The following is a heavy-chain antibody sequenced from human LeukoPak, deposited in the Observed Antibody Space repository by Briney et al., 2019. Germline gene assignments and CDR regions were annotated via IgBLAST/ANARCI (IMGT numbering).Heavy chain of an antibody. V-gene: IGHV3-23*01. CDR1: GFTFSSHA. Sequence: GGSLRLSCAGSGFTFSSHAMSWVRQAPGKGLEWVSAMSGSGGSTYYADSVKGRFTISRDNTKNTLYLQMNSLRAEDTAVYYCANDDHFDYWGQGTLVTVSS. J-gene: IGHJ4*02. CDR3: ANDDHFDY. CDR2: MSGSGGST.